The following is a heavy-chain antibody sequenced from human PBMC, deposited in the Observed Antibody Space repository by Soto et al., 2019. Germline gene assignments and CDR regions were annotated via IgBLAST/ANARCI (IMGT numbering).Heavy chain of an antibody. J-gene: IGHJ1*01. CDR1: GFTFSSYW. CDR2: IKQDGSEK. D-gene: IGHD4-17*01. V-gene: IGHV3-7*01. CDR3: ARDDYGDYSGNFQH. Sequence: EVQLVESGGGLVQPGGSLRLSCAASGFTFSSYWMSWVRQAPGKGLEWVANIKQDGSEKYYVDSVKGRFTISRDNAKNSLYLQMNSLRAEDTAVYYCARDDYGDYSGNFQHWGQGTLVTVSS.